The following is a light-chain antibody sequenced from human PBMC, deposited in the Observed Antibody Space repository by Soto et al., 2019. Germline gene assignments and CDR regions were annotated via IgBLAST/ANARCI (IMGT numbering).Light chain of an antibody. CDR3: MRARQTPA. J-gene: IGKJ1*01. CDR2: LAS. Sequence: DIVMTQSPLSLPVTPGEPASISCRSSQSLQHSNGYNYLDWYVQKPGQSPQILIYLASNRASGVPERVSGGGSGTDFTLKSSIVDAEDVGNYCCMRARQTPAFGQGTKVEIK. CDR1: QSLQHSNGYNY. V-gene: IGKV2-28*01.